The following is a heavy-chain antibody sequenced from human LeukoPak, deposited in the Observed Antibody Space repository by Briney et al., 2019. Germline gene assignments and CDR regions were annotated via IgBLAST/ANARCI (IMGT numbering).Heavy chain of an antibody. J-gene: IGHJ4*02. Sequence: ASVKVSCKASGYTFSDYYIHWVRQAPGQGLEWVGWINPNSGGTDSAQKLQGRVTMTRDTSISATYMELRTLTSDDTAVYYCARGPRGSYSSIHDWGQGTLVTVSS. D-gene: IGHD1-26*01. CDR2: INPNSGGT. CDR3: ARGPRGSYSSIHD. CDR1: GYTFSDYY. V-gene: IGHV1-2*02.